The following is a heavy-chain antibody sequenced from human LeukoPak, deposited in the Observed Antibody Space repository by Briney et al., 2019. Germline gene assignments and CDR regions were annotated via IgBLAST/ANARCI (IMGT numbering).Heavy chain of an antibody. CDR2: INHAGST. J-gene: IGHJ5*02. CDR1: GGSFTYYY. D-gene: IGHD6-19*01. V-gene: IGHV4-34*01. Sequence: SETLSLTCALYGGSFTYYYWSWIRQPPGKGLEWIGEINHAGSTSYSPSLKSRVTISIDTSKNQFSVKLTSVTAADTAVYYCARDQGAVAGIDPWGQGTLVTVSS. CDR3: ARDQGAVAGIDP.